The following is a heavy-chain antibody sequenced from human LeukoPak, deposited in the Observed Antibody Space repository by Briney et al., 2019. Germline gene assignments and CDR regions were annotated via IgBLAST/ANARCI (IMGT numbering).Heavy chain of an antibody. CDR1: GFTFSNAW. V-gene: IGHV3-15*01. J-gene: IGHJ4*02. CDR3: TTSRGLLSFFDY. CDR2: IKSKTDGGTT. D-gene: IGHD2-21*01. Sequence: GGSLRLSCAASGFTFSNAWMSWVRQAPGKGLEWVGRIKSKTDGGTTDYAAPVKGRFTISRDDSKNTLYLQMNSLKTEDTALYYCTTSRGLLSFFDYWGQGTLVTVSS.